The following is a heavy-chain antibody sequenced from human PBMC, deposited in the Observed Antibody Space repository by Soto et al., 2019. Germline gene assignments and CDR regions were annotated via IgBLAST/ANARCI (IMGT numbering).Heavy chain of an antibody. CDR2: ISVYNGHT. Sequence: QIQLVQSGDEVKKPGASVKVSCKASGYTFINYGISWVRQAPGQGLEWMGWISVYNGHTKDAQNFQDRVTMTTDTSTTTAYMELRSLRSDDTAVYYCARDGYGSRFDYWGQGSLVTVSS. D-gene: IGHD6-13*01. CDR1: GYTFINYG. J-gene: IGHJ4*02. CDR3: ARDGYGSRFDY. V-gene: IGHV1-18*01.